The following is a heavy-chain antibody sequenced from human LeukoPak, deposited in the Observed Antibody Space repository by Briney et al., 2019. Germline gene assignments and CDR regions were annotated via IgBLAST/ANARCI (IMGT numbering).Heavy chain of an antibody. CDR2: ISGVGPST. CDR1: GFTFTVYA. CDR3: AKAQDYEYIWGTSRV. J-gene: IGHJ4*02. V-gene: IGHV3-23*01. Sequence: GGSLRLSCVVSGFTFTVYAMSWVRQDPGKGLEWVAAISGVGPSTIYADSVRGRFTISRDHSKNTLYMQMDSLRAEDTAVDYCAKAQDYEYIWGTSRVCGQGTLVTVSS. D-gene: IGHD3-16*02.